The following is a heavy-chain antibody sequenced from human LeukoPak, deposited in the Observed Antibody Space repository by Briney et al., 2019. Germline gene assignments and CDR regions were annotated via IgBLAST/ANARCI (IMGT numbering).Heavy chain of an antibody. Sequence: GGSLRLSCAASGFTFSSYAMSWVRQAPGKGLEWVSAISGSGGSTYYADSVKGRFTISRDNSENTLYLQMSSLRAEDTAVYYCAKGDGILWFGESNFDYWGQGTLVTVSS. CDR3: AKGDGILWFGESNFDY. J-gene: IGHJ4*02. CDR2: ISGSGGST. V-gene: IGHV3-23*01. CDR1: GFTFSSYA. D-gene: IGHD3-10*01.